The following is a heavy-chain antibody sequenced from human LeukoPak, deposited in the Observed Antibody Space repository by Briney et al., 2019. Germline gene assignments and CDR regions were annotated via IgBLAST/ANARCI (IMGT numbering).Heavy chain of an antibody. J-gene: IGHJ4*02. D-gene: IGHD3-16*01. CDR3: AKVFQIGDRHYFDY. CDR1: GFTFSTFA. CDR2: IRYDGSKK. Sequence: GGSLRLSCAASGFTFSTFAMHWVRQAPGKGLEWAALIRYDGSKKYYADSVKGRFTISRDNSKNTLYLQMNNLRTEDTAVYYCAKVFQIGDRHYFDYWGQGTLVTVSS. V-gene: IGHV3-30*02.